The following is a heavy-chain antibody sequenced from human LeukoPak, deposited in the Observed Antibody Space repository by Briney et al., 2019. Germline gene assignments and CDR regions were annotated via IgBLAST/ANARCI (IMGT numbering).Heavy chain of an antibody. V-gene: IGHV3-33*01. CDR2: IWYDGSNK. Sequence: GRSLRLSCAASGFTFSSYGMHWVRQAPGKGLEWVAVIWYDGSNKCYADSVKGRFTISRDNSKNTLYLQMNSLRAEDTAVYYCARVGVPAAMPYYYGMDVWGQGTTVTVSS. D-gene: IGHD2-2*01. CDR3: ARVGVPAAMPYYYGMDV. J-gene: IGHJ6*02. CDR1: GFTFSSYG.